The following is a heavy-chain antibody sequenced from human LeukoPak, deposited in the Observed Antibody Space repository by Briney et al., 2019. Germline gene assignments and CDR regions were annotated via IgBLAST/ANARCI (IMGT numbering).Heavy chain of an antibody. D-gene: IGHD6-13*01. CDR2: ISWYSGSI. Sequence: GRSLRLSCAASGFTFDDYAMHWVRQAPGKGLEWVSGISWYSGSIGYADSVKGRFTISRDNAKNSLYLQMNSLRAEDMALYYCAKDLYSSSWYYFDYWGQGTLVTVSS. V-gene: IGHV3-9*03. CDR3: AKDLYSSSWYYFDY. J-gene: IGHJ4*02. CDR1: GFTFDDYA.